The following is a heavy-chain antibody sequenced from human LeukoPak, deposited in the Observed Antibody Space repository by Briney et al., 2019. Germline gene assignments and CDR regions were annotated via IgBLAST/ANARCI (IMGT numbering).Heavy chain of an antibody. J-gene: IGHJ4*02. Sequence: TPSETLSLTCTVSGGSISSSSYYWGWIRQPPGKGLEWIGNIYYSGSTYYNPSLKSRVTISVDTSKNQFSLKLSSVTAADTAVYYCARPAVAGDYWGQGTLVTVSS. CDR1: GGSISSSSYY. CDR3: ARPAVAGDY. CDR2: IYYSGST. V-gene: IGHV4-39*01. D-gene: IGHD6-19*01.